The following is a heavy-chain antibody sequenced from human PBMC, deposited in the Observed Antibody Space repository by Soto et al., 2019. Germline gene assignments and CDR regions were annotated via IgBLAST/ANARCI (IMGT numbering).Heavy chain of an antibody. J-gene: IGHJ6*02. V-gene: IGHV6-1*01. CDR1: GESVSTNSAT. CDR3: ARDPASPDSALDEQQLVPPYYYYGMDV. CDR2: TYYRSKWYN. Sequence: SQTLSLTCAISGESVSTNSATWDWIRQSPSKGLEWLGRTYYRSKWYNDYAVSVKSRITINPDTSKNQFSLQLNSVTPEDTAVYYCARDPASPDSALDEQQLVPPYYYYGMDVWGQGTTVTVSS. D-gene: IGHD6-13*01.